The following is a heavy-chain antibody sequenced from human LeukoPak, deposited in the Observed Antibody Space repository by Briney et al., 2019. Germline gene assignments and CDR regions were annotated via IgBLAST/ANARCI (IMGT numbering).Heavy chain of an antibody. CDR2: MNPNSGNA. D-gene: IGHD1-26*01. V-gene: IGHV1-8*02. Sequence: ASVKVSCKASGYTFTNYDINWVRQASGQGLEWVGWMNPNSGNAGFAKKFKGRITMTGDTTTNTAYMEVFSLTSDDTATYYCATQRWEKLHGSYYYDGMDVWGEGTTVTVSA. J-gene: IGHJ6*04. CDR3: ATQRWEKLHGSYYYDGMDV. CDR1: GYTFTNYD.